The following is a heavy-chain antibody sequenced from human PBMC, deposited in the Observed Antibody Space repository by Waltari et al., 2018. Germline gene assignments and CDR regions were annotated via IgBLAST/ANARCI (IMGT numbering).Heavy chain of an antibody. CDR3: AHRRLGQWLSFDF. CDR1: GFSLNSGGVG. Sequence: QITLKESGPALVKSTQTLTLTCTFSGFSLNSGGVGVGWIRQPPGEALEWLALIYWDDEKFYRPSLKSRLSITKDTTKNQVVLTMTDMDPVDTATYFCAHRRLGQWLSFDFWGPGILVAVSS. D-gene: IGHD6-19*01. V-gene: IGHV2-5*02. CDR2: IYWDDEK. J-gene: IGHJ4*02.